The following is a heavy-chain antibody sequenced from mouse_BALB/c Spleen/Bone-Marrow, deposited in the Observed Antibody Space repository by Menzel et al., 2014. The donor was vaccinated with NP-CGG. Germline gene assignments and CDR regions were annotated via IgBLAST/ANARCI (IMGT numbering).Heavy chain of an antibody. D-gene: IGHD2-3*01. CDR2: VTPNIGGT. J-gene: IGHJ2*01. CDR3: ARGRWYY. V-gene: IGHV1-22*01. Sequence: VQLQQYGPELVMPGASVKISCKTSGYTFTDYTLHWVRQSHGKSLEWIGGVTPNIGGTSYNQKFKDKASLTVNKSSTTAYMELRSLTSEDSAVYYCARGRWYYWGQGTTLTVSS. CDR1: GYTFTDYT.